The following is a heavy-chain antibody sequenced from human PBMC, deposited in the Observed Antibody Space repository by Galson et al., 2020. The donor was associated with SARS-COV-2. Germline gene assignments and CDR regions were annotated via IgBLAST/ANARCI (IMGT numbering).Heavy chain of an antibody. CDR2: IYTSGST. Sequence: SETLSLTCTVSRGSLSSASHYWTWIRQPAGKGLEWIARIYTSGSTNYNPPLKRRVTMSVDTSKSQLSLKLTSVTAADTAVYYCARVIRGAWYFDLWGRGTLVTVSS. J-gene: IGHJ2*01. V-gene: IGHV4-61*02. CDR1: RGSLSSASHY. D-gene: IGHD3-16*01. CDR3: ARVIRGAWYFDL.